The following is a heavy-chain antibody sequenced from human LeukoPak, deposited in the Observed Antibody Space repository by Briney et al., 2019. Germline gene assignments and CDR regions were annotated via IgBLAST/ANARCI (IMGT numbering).Heavy chain of an antibody. CDR3: ARLRWGGAFDI. CDR2: LKQDGTEK. D-gene: IGHD3-10*01. CDR1: GFTFSTYW. V-gene: IGHV3-7*05. Sequence: GGSLRLSCVVSGFTFSTYWMTWVRQAPGKGLEWVAILKQDGTEKYYVDSVKGRFTISRDNAKNSLYLQMNSLRDEDTAVYYCARLRWGGAFDIWGQGTMVTVSS. J-gene: IGHJ3*02.